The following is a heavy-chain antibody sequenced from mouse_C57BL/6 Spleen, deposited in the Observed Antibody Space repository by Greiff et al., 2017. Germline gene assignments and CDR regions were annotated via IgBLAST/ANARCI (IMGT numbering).Heavy chain of an antibody. CDR1: GFTFSDFY. J-gene: IGHJ4*01. Sequence: EVKVVESGGGLVQSGRSLRLSCATSGFTFSDFYMEWVRQAPGKGLEWIAASRNKANDYTTEYSASVKGRFIVSRDTSLSILYLQMNALRAEDTAIYYCAREYYYGSSYDYAMDYWGQGTSVTVSS. CDR3: AREYYYGSSYDYAMDY. D-gene: IGHD1-1*01. V-gene: IGHV7-1*01. CDR2: SRNKANDYTT.